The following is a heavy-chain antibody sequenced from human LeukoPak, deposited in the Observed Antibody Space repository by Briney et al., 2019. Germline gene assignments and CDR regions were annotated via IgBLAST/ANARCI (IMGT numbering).Heavy chain of an antibody. J-gene: IGHJ4*02. Sequence: ASVKVSCKASGYTFTGYYMPWVRQAPGQGLEWMGRINPNSGGTNYAQKFQGRVTMTRDTSISTAYMELSRLRSDDTAVYYCARAPLYCSGGSCYDYWGQGTLVTVSS. D-gene: IGHD2-15*01. CDR1: GYTFTGYY. V-gene: IGHV1-2*06. CDR2: INPNSGGT. CDR3: ARAPLYCSGGSCYDY.